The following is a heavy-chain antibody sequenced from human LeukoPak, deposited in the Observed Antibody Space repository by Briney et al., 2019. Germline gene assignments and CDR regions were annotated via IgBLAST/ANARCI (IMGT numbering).Heavy chain of an antibody. CDR2: ISGSGGST. J-gene: IGHJ6*02. V-gene: IGHV3-23*01. CDR1: GFTFSSYA. CDR3: AQSRRDGSGSLYYYYGMDV. D-gene: IGHD3-10*01. Sequence: GGSLRLSCAASGFTFSSYAMSWVRQAPGKGLEWVSAISGSGGSTYYADSVKGRFTISRDNSKNTLYLQMNSLRAEDTAVYYCAQSRRDGSGSLYYYYGMDVWGQGTTVTVSS.